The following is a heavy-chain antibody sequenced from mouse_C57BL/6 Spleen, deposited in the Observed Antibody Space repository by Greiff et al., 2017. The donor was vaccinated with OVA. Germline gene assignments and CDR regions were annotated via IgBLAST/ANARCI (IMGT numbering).Heavy chain of an antibody. D-gene: IGHD1-1*01. V-gene: IGHV1-61*01. CDR1: GYTFTSYW. Sequence: VQLQQPGAELVRPGSSVKLSCKASGYTFTSYWMDWVKQRPGQGLEWIGNIYPSDSETHYNQKFKDKATLTVDKSSSTAYMQLSSLTSEDSAVYYCARRGRYGSSFDYWGQGTTLTVSS. CDR2: IYPSDSET. CDR3: ARRGRYGSSFDY. J-gene: IGHJ2*01.